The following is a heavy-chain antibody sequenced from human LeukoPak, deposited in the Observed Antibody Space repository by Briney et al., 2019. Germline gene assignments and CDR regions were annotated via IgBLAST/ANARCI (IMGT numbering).Heavy chain of an antibody. CDR3: ARASRIFIAGFGVDY. CDR1: GYTFTGYY. D-gene: IGHD3-16*01. Sequence: ASVKVSCKASGYTFTGYYMHWVRQAPGQGLEWMGWINPNSGGTNYAQKFQGRVTMTRDTSISTAYMELSRLRSDDTAVYYCARASRIFIAGFGVDYGGQGTLVTVSS. J-gene: IGHJ4*02. V-gene: IGHV1-2*02. CDR2: INPNSGGT.